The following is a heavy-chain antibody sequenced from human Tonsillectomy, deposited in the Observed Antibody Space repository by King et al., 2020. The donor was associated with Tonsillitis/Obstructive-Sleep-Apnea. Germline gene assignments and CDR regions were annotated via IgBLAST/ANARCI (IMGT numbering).Heavy chain of an antibody. CDR3: ARDMVLEAGGDAFDI. CDR2: IYYSESA. Sequence: VQLQESGPGLVKPSETLSLTCTVSGGSISSYYWSWIRQPPGKGLEWIGYIYYSESANYNPSLKCRVTISVDTSKNQFSLKLSSVTAADTAVYYCARDMVLEAGGDAFDIWGQGTMVTVSS. CDR1: GGSISSYY. J-gene: IGHJ3*02. D-gene: IGHD2-8*01. V-gene: IGHV4-59*01.